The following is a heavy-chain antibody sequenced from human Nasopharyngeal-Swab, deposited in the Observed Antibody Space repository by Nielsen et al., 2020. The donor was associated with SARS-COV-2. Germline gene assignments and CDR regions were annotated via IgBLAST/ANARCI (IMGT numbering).Heavy chain of an antibody. Sequence: SETLSLTFTVSGCSISSYYWSWIRQPPGKGLEWIGYIYYSGSTNYNPSLKSRVTISVDTSKNQFSLKLSSVTAADTAVYYCARESDSSGSPIDYWGQGTLVTVSS. CDR3: ARESDSSGSPIDY. CDR1: GCSISSYY. V-gene: IGHV4-59*01. D-gene: IGHD3-22*01. J-gene: IGHJ4*02. CDR2: IYYSGST.